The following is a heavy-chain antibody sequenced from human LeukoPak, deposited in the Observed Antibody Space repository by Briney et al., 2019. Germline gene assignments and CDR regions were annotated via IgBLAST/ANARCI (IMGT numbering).Heavy chain of an antibody. CDR3: ARGAYSSSSRAWFDP. CDR2: IYYSGST. Sequence: PSETLSLTCTVSGGSISSSSYYWGWIRQPPGTGLEWIGSIYYSGSTYYNPSLKSRVTISVDTSKNQFSLKLSSVTAADTAVYYCARGAYSSSSRAWFDPWGQGTLVTVSS. CDR1: GGSISSSSYY. V-gene: IGHV4-39*01. D-gene: IGHD6-6*01. J-gene: IGHJ5*02.